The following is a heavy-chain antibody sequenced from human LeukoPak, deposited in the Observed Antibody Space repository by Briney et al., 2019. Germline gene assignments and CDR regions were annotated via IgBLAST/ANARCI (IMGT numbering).Heavy chain of an antibody. D-gene: IGHD2-15*01. CDR3: AGQCSGGTCGFDY. CDR1: GGSISSSSYY. V-gene: IGHV4-39*01. J-gene: IGHJ4*02. CDR2: MYYSGST. Sequence: SETMSLTCTVSGGSISSSSYYWGWIRQPPGKGLAWIGSMYYSGSTYYSPSLKSRITISVDTSKNQFSLRLSSVTAADTAVYYCAGQCSGGTCGFDYWGQGTLVTVSS.